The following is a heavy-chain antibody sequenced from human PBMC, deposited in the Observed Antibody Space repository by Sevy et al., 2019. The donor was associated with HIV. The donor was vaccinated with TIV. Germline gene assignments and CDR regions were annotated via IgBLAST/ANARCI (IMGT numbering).Heavy chain of an antibody. CDR3: TTDTGISDYDFWSGRDDTFDX. CDR1: GFTFSNAW. CDR2: IKSKTDGGTT. J-gene: IGHJ3*02. D-gene: IGHD3-3*01. Sequence: GGSLRLSCAASGFTFSNAWMSWVRQAPGKGLEWVGRIKSKTDGGTTDYAAPVKGRFTISTDESKNKLYLQMNSLKTEDTAVYYCTTDTGISDYDFWSGRDDTFDXWGQGTMVTVSS. V-gene: IGHV3-15*01.